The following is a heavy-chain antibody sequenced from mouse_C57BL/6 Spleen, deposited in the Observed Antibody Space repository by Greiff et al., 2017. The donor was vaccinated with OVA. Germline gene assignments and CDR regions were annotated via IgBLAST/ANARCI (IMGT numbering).Heavy chain of an antibody. CDR1: GYSITSGYY. J-gene: IGHJ2*01. Sequence: VQLKESGPGLVKPSQSLSLTCSVTGYSITSGYYWNWIRQFPGNKLEWMGYISYDGSNNYNPSLKNRISITRDTSKNQFFLKLNSVTTEDTATYYCARDHGNYYFDYWGQGTTLTVSS. D-gene: IGHD2-1*01. CDR3: ARDHGNYYFDY. V-gene: IGHV3-6*01. CDR2: ISYDGSN.